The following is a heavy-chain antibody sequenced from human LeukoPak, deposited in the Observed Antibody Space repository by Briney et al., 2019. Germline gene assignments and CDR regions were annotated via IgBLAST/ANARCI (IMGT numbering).Heavy chain of an antibody. Sequence: SQTLSPTCTVSGGSISSGSYYWSWIRQPAGKGLEWIGRIYTSGSTNYSPSLKSRVTISVDTSVNQFSLKLSSVTAADTAVYYCARDFDYGDSYWGQGTLVTVSS. J-gene: IGHJ4*02. CDR3: ARDFDYGDSY. CDR2: IYTSGST. CDR1: GGSISSGSYY. V-gene: IGHV4-61*02. D-gene: IGHD4-17*01.